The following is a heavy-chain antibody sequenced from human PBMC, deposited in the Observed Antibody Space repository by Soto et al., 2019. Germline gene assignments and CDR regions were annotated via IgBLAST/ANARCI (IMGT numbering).Heavy chain of an antibody. CDR2: IYYSGST. V-gene: IGHV4-59*12. J-gene: IGHJ5*02. CDR1: GGSISSYY. Sequence: PSETLSLTCTVSGGSISSYYWTWIRQPPGKGLEWIGYIYYSGSTYYNPSLKSRVTISVDTSKNQFSLKLSSVTAADTAVYYCARALAGGERYCSSTSCYENYWFDPWGQGTLVTVSS. D-gene: IGHD2-2*01. CDR3: ARALAGGERYCSSTSCYENYWFDP.